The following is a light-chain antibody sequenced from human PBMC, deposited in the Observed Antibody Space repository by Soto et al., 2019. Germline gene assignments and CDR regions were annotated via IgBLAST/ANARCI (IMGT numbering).Light chain of an antibody. V-gene: IGKV3-20*01. CDR1: QSVSSSY. CDR2: GAS. CDR3: QQYGSSPWT. Sequence: EIVLTQSPGTLSLSPGERATLSCRASQSVSSSYLAWYQQKPGQAPWLLIYGASSRATGIPDSFSGSGSGTDFTLTISRLEPEDFAVYYCQQYGSSPWTFGQGTKVEIK. J-gene: IGKJ1*01.